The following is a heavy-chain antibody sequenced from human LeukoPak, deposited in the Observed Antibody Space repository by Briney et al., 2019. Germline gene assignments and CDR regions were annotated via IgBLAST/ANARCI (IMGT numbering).Heavy chain of an antibody. V-gene: IGHV4-39*01. CDR3: ARQASIAVAGHDAFDI. CDR1: GGSISSSSYY. Sequence: SETLSLTCTVSGGSISSSSYYWGWIRQHPGKGLEWIGYIYYSGSTYYNPSLKSRVTISVDTSKNQFSLKLSSVTAADTAVYYCARQASIAVAGHDAFDIWGQGTMVTVSS. CDR2: IYYSGST. D-gene: IGHD6-19*01. J-gene: IGHJ3*02.